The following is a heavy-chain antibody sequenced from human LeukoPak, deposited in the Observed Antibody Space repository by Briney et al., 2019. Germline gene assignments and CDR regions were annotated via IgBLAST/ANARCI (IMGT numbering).Heavy chain of an antibody. J-gene: IGHJ6*04. Sequence: SETLSLTCAVYGGSFSGYYWSWIRQPPGKGLEWIGEINHSGSTNYNPSLKSRVTISVDTSKNQFSLKLSSVTAADTAVYYCARGEGIVGANRPPVWGKGTTVTVSS. V-gene: IGHV4-34*01. D-gene: IGHD1-26*01. CDR3: ARGEGIVGANRPPV. CDR2: INHSGST. CDR1: GGSFSGYY.